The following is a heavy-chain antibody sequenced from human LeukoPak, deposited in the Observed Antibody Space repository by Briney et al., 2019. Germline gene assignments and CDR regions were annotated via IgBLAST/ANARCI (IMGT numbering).Heavy chain of an antibody. D-gene: IGHD6-13*01. V-gene: IGHV3-7*04. J-gene: IGHJ5*02. CDR3: ARGLAAAATWFDP. Sequence: PGGSLRLSCAASGFTFSGYWMSWVRQAPGKGLEWVANIKQDGSEIYNVASAKGRFTISRDNAKNSLYLQMNSLRVEDTAVYYCARGLAAAATWFDPWGQGTLVTVSS. CDR1: GFTFSGYW. CDR2: IKQDGSEI.